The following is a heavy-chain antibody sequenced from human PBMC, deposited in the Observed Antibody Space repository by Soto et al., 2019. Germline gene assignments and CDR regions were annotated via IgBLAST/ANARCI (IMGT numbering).Heavy chain of an antibody. CDR2: ISGRGGST. D-gene: IGHD5-18*01. J-gene: IGHJ3*02. Sequence: GGSLRLSCAASGFTFSSYAMSWVRQAPGKGLEWVSAISGRGGSTYYADSVKGRFTISRDNSKNTLYLQMNSLRAEDTAVYDCANLGLGDTAMVRLVRAFDIWGQGTMVTVS. CDR3: ANLGLGDTAMVRLVRAFDI. CDR1: GFTFSSYA. V-gene: IGHV3-23*01.